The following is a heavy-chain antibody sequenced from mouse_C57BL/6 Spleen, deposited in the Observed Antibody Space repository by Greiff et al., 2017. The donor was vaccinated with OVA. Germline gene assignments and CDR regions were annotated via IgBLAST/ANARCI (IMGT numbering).Heavy chain of an antibody. D-gene: IGHD1-1*01. J-gene: IGHJ1*03. CDR1: GYTFTSYW. V-gene: IGHV1-59*01. CDR2: IDPSDSYT. CDR3: ARSSYYGSSYGYFDV. Sequence: QVQLQQPGAELVRPGTSVKLSCKASGYTFTSYWMHWVKQRPGQGLEWIGVIDPSDSYTNYNQKFKGKATLTVDTASSTAYMQLSSLTSEDSAVYYCARSSYYGSSYGYFDVWGTGTTVTVSS.